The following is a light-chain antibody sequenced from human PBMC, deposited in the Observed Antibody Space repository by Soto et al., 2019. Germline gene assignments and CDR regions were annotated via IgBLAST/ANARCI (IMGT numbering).Light chain of an antibody. CDR1: QSISSR. V-gene: IGKV1-5*03. CDR3: QQYDSYWWT. J-gene: IGKJ1*01. Sequence: DIQMTQSPSTLSASVGDRVTITCRASQSISSRLAWYQQKPGKVPKLLIYKASSLESGVPSRFSGSGSGTEFTLTISSLQPDDFATYYCQQYDSYWWTFGQGTKVEI. CDR2: KAS.